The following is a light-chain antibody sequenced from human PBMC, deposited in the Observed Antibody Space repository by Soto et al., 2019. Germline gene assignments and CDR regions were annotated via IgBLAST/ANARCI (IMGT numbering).Light chain of an antibody. CDR1: RSNIGSNA. Sequence: QSVLTQPPSASGAPGQRVTISSSGSRSNIGSNAVSWYQQLPGKAPKLLIYEVSNRPSGVSNRFSGSKSGNTASLTISGLQAEDEADYYCSSYTSGSTDVFGTGTKVTVL. J-gene: IGLJ1*01. V-gene: IGLV1-44*01. CDR3: SSYTSGSTDV. CDR2: EVS.